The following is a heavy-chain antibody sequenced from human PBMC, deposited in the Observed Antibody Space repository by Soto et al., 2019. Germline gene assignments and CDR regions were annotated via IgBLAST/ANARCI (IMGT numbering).Heavy chain of an antibody. CDR2: IYYSGST. V-gene: IGHV4-59*08. J-gene: IGHJ4*02. Sequence: SETLSLTCTVSGGSISSYYWSWIRLPPGKGLEWIGYIYYSGSTNYNPSLKSRVTISVDTSKNQFSLKLSSVTAADTAVYYCARHSFKGDNFDYWGQGTLVTVSS. D-gene: IGHD2-21*02. CDR3: ARHSFKGDNFDY. CDR1: GGSISSYY.